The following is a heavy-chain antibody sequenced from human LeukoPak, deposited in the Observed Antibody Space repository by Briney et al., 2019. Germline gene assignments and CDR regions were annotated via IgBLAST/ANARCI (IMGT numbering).Heavy chain of an antibody. Sequence: GGSLRLSCTASGFTFGDYAMSWFRQAPGKGLEWVGFIRSKAYGGTTEYAASVKGRFTISRDDSKSIAYLQMNSLKTEDTAVYCCTRDGPTYGDYVGSYYYYYYGMDVWGQGTTVTVSS. CDR1: GFTFGDYA. CDR2: IRSKAYGGTT. D-gene: IGHD4-17*01. V-gene: IGHV3-49*03. J-gene: IGHJ6*02. CDR3: TRDGPTYGDYVGSYYYYYYGMDV.